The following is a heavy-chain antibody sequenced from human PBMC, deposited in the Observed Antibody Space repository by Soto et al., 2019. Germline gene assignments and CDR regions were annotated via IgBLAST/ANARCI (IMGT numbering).Heavy chain of an antibody. D-gene: IGHD1-26*01. J-gene: IGHJ3*01. V-gene: IGHV3-7*01. CDR2: IRHDGSET. CDR3: ARERGSYFDAFDL. CDR1: GFSFNNYW. Sequence: DVQLVESGGGMVQPGGSLRLSCAASGFSFNNYWMSWVRQAPGKGLEWVANIRHDGSETNYLDSVKGRFTISRDNDKDVLYLEINSLRAEDTAVFYCARERGSYFDAFDLWGRGTMVVVAS.